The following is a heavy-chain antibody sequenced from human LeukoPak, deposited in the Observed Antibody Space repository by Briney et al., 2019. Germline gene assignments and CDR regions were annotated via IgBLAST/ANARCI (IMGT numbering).Heavy chain of an antibody. CDR3: ARNMQFVQSLGGLDV. V-gene: IGHV3-30-3*01. J-gene: IGHJ6*01. D-gene: IGHD2-8*01. CDR2: ISYHGTNK. Sequence: GGSLRLFCAASGFTFSSYALHWVRQSPGKGLEWVAVISYHGTNKYYADSVKGRFTISRDNSGNTLFLQMNSLRPEDSALYYCARNMQFVQSLGGLDVWGQGTTVTVSS. CDR1: GFTFSSYA.